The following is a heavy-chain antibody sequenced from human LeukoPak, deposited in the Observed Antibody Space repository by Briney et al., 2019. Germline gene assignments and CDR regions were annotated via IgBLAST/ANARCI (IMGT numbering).Heavy chain of an antibody. CDR3: ARHYYGSGSYTPNWFGP. V-gene: IGHV4-39*01. D-gene: IGHD3-10*01. Sequence: SETLSLTCTVSGGSISSSSYYWGWIRQPPGKGLEWIGSIYYSGSTYYNPSLKSRVTISVDTSKNQFSLKLSSVTAADTAVYYCARHYYGSGSYTPNWFGPWGQGTLVTVSS. CDR2: IYYSGST. J-gene: IGHJ5*02. CDR1: GGSISSSSYY.